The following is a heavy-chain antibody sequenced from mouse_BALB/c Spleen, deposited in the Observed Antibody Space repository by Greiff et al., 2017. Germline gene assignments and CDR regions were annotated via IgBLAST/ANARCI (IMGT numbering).Heavy chain of an antibody. Sequence: DVKLVESGGGLVQPGGSMKLSCVASGFTFSNYWMNWVRQSPEKGLEWVAEIRLKSNNYATHYAESVKGRFTISRDDSKSSVYLQMNNLRAEDTGIYYCTRVYYDYPAWFAYWGQGTLVTVSA. D-gene: IGHD2-4*01. CDR2: IRLKSNNYAT. J-gene: IGHJ3*01. V-gene: IGHV6-6*02. CDR1: GFTFSNYW. CDR3: TRVYYDYPAWFAY.